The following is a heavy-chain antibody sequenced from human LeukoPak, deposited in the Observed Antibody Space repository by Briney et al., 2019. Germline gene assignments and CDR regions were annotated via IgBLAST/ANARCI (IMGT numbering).Heavy chain of an antibody. CDR1: GFTFSSYE. Sequence: GGSLRLSCAASGFTFSSYEMNWVRQAPGKGLEWVSYISSSGSTIYYADSVKGRFTISRDNSKNTLHLQMNSLRAEDTAVYYCKKGHIGDIVVVVAAIFLYNWFDPWGQGTLVTVSS. D-gene: IGHD2-15*01. CDR2: ISSSGSTI. CDR3: KKGHIGDIVVVVAAIFLYNWFDP. V-gene: IGHV3-48*03. J-gene: IGHJ5*02.